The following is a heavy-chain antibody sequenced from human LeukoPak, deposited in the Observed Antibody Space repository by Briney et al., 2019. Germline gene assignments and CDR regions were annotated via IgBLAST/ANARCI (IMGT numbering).Heavy chain of an antibody. V-gene: IGHV1-69*01. CDR2: TIPTLGRT. D-gene: IGHD6-19*01. CDR3: ARDRGGDDSSGWFDY. CDR1: GGTFNNYG. J-gene: IGHJ4*02. Sequence: ASVTVSCKASGGTFNNYGICWVRQAPGQGLEWMGGTIPTLGRTDYAQKFQDRVTITADESTSTAYMELTSLRSEDTALYYCARDRGGDDSSGWFDYWGQGTLVTVSS.